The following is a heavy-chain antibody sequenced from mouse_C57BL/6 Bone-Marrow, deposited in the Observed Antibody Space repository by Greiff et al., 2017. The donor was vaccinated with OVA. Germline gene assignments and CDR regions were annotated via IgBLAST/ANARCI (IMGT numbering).Heavy chain of an antibody. CDR3: ARNYYGSSYWYFDV. CDR2: IWTGGGT. Sequence: VQLKESGPGLVAPSQSLSITCTVSGFSLTSYAISWVRPPPGTGLEWLGVIWTGGGTNYNSALKSRLSISKDNSKSQVFLKMNSLQTDDTARYYCARNYYGSSYWYFDVWGTGTTVTVSS. D-gene: IGHD1-1*01. CDR1: GFSLTSYA. J-gene: IGHJ1*03. V-gene: IGHV2-9-1*01.